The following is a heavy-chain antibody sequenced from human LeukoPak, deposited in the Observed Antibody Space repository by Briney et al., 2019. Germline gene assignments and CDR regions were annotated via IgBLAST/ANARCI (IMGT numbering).Heavy chain of an antibody. D-gene: IGHD6-19*01. CDR2: IYYNGSP. J-gene: IGHJ4*02. V-gene: IGHV4-61*08. CDR1: GGSISSGGYY. Sequence: SETLSLTCTVSGGSISSGGYYWSWIRQSPGKGLEWIGYIYYNGSPNYNPSLKSRITISIDASMNQFSLILSSVTATDTAVYYCARHGSDWAFDFWGRGTLVTVSS. CDR3: ARHGSDWAFDF.